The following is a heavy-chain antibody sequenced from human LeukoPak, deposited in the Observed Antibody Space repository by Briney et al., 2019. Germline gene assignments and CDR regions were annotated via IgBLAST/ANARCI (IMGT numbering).Heavy chain of an antibody. D-gene: IGHD2-15*01. J-gene: IGHJ6*02. CDR1: GFTFSSYA. Sequence: GGSLRLSCAASGFTFSSYAMSWVRQAPGKGLEWVSAISGSGGSTYYADSVEGRFTISRDNSKNTLYLQMNSLRAEDTAVYCCAKLVDKVPYYYYGMDVWGQGTTVTVSS. CDR3: AKLVDKVPYYYYGMDV. CDR2: ISGSGGST. V-gene: IGHV3-23*01.